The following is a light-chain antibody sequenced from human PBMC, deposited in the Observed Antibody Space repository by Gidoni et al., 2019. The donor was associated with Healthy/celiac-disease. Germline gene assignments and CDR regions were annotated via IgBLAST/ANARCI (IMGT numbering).Light chain of an antibody. CDR3: QQYGSSPQVP. CDR2: DAS. Sequence: EIVLTQSPATLSLSPGERATRSGWASQSVSSSYLAWYQQKPGLAPRLLIYDASSRATGIPDRFSGSGSWTDFTLTISSLEPEDFAAYYCQQYGSSPQVPFXQXTRLXIK. V-gene: IGKV3D-20*01. J-gene: IGKJ5*01. CDR1: QSVSSSY.